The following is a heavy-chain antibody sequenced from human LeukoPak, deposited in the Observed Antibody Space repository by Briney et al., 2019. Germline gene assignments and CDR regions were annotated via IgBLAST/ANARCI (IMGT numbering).Heavy chain of an antibody. J-gene: IGHJ4*02. V-gene: IGHV4-34*01. D-gene: IGHD6-19*01. CDR3: TRRFLGVWYKPFDY. CDR2: VNHSGST. CDR1: GGSFSGYD. Sequence: SETLSLTCAVYGGSFSGYDWSWIRQPPGKGLEWIGEVNHSGSTKYNPSLKSRVTISVETSKNQFSLKLSSVTAADTAVYYCTRRFLGVWYKPFDYWGQGTLVTVSS.